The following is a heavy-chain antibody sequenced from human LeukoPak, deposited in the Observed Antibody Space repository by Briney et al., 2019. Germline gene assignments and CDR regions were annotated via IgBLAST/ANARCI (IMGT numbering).Heavy chain of an antibody. V-gene: IGHV4-38-2*01. CDR1: GYSISSGYY. Sequence: SETLSLTCAVSGYSISSGYYWVWIRQPPGKGLEWIGSIYHSGSTYYNPSLKRRVTISVDTSKNPLSLKLSSVTAADTAVYYCASRPCYYYMDVWGKGTTVTVSS. CDR2: IYHSGST. CDR3: ASRPCYYYMDV. D-gene: IGHD6-6*01. J-gene: IGHJ6*03.